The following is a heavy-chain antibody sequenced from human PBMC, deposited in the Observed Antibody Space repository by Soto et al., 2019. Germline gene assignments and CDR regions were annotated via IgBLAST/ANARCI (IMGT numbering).Heavy chain of an antibody. CDR3: ARRPAGVYYFDY. V-gene: IGHV1-69*06. D-gene: IGHD7-27*01. J-gene: IGHJ4*02. Sequence: GASVKVSCKASGGTFSSYAISWVRQAPGQGLEWMGGIIPIFGTENYAQKFQGRVTITADKSTSTAYMELSSLRSEDTAVYYCARRPAGVYYFDYCGQGTLVTVSS. CDR2: IIPIFGTE. CDR1: GGTFSSYA.